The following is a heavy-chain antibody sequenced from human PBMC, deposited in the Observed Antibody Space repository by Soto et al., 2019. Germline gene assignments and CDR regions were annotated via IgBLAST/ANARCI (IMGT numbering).Heavy chain of an antibody. V-gene: IGHV4-39*01. CDR2: IYYSGST. Sequence: SETLSLTCTVSGGSISSSSYYRGWIRQPPGKGLEWIGSIYYSGSTYYNPSLKSRVTISVDTSKNQFSLKLSSVTAADTAVYYCARHETGYSSSWSHYYYYYMDVWGKGTTVTVSS. J-gene: IGHJ6*03. CDR1: GGSISSSSYY. D-gene: IGHD6-13*01. CDR3: ARHETGYSSSWSHYYYYYMDV.